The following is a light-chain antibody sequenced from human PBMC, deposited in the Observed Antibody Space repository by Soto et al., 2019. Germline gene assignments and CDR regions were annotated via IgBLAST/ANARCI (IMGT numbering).Light chain of an antibody. J-gene: IGKJ1*01. V-gene: IGKV3-15*01. CDR1: QSVSSN. CDR2: GAS. CDR3: QQYDNWWT. Sequence: EIVMTQSPATLSVSPGERATLSCRASQSVSSNLAWYQQTPGQAPRLLIYGASTSATGIPARFSGSGSGTEFTLTISSRQSEDFAVYYCQQYDNWWTIGQGAKAEIK.